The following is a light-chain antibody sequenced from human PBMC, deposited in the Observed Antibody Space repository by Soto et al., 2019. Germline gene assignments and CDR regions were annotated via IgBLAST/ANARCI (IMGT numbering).Light chain of an antibody. CDR3: QQYYSYPRT. CDR2: AAS. Sequence: IQLTQSPSSLSASVGDRVTITCRASQGISSYLAWYQQKPGKAPKLLIYAASTLQSGVPSRFSGSGPGTDFTLTISSLQPEDFATYSCQQYYSYPRTFGQGTKVDIK. CDR1: QGISSY. V-gene: IGKV1-9*01. J-gene: IGKJ1*01.